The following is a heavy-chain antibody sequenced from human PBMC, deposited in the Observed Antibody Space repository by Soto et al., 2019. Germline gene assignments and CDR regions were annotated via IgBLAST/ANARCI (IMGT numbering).Heavy chain of an antibody. V-gene: IGHV3-30*03. CDR1: GFSFSYYA. CDR3: ASPYCSGGSCYLTEYFQH. D-gene: IGHD2-15*01. J-gene: IGHJ1*01. Sequence: QVQLVESGGGVVQPGRSLRLSCAASGFSFSYYAMPGVRQAPGKGREWVAVMAYDASKKYYADSVKGRFTISRDNSKNTLYLQMNSLRDEDTAVYYCASPYCSGGSCYLTEYFQHWGQGTLVTVSS. CDR2: MAYDASKK.